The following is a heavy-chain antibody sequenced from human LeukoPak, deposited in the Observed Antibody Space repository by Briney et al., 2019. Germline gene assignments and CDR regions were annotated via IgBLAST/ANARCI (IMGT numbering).Heavy chain of an antibody. V-gene: IGHV3-66*01. J-gene: IGHJ4*02. D-gene: IGHD5-18*01. Sequence: GGSLRLSCAASGFTVSSNYMSWVRQAPGKGLEWVSVIYSGGSTYYADSVKGRFTISRDNSKNTLYLQMNSLRAEDTAVYYCARGPKVPRGYSYAPLDYWGQGTLVTVSS. CDR2: IYSGGST. CDR3: ARGPKVPRGYSYAPLDY. CDR1: GFTVSSNY.